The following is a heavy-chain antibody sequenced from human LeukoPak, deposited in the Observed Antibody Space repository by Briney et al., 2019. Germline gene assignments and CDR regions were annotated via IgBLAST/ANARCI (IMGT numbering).Heavy chain of an antibody. CDR2: ISSNGGST. CDR1: GFTFSSYP. CDR3: VRESAYYDY. V-gene: IGHV3-64D*09. J-gene: IGHJ4*02. D-gene: IGHD3-22*01. Sequence: GGSLRLSCSASGFTFSSYPMHWVRQAPGKGLEYVSAISSNGGSTYYAGSLKGRFTISRDNSKNTLYLQMSSLRAEDTALHYCVRESAYYDYWGQGTLVTVSS.